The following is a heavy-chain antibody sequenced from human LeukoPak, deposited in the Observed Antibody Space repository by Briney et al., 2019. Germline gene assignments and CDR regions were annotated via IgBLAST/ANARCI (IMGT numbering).Heavy chain of an antibody. CDR2: IYTSGST. J-gene: IGHJ4*02. V-gene: IGHV4-61*02. Sequence: SETLSLTCTVSGGSISSGSYYWSWIRQPAGKGLEWIGRIYTSGSTNYNPSLKSRVTISVDTSKNQFSLKLSSVTAADTAVYYCAREITGNYWGQGTLVTVSS. CDR1: GGSISSGSYY. CDR3: AREITGNY. D-gene: IGHD3-10*01.